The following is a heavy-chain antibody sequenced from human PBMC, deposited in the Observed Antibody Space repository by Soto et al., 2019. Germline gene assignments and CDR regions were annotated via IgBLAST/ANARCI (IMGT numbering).Heavy chain of an antibody. Sequence: PGGSLRLSCAASGFTFSSYGMHWVRQAPGKGLEWVAVIWYDGSNKYYADSVKGRFTISRDNSKNTLYLQMNSLRAEDTAVYYCARDGYKLIAAAGAHFDYWGQGTLVTVSS. CDR2: IWYDGSNK. J-gene: IGHJ4*02. CDR1: GFTFSSYG. V-gene: IGHV3-33*01. D-gene: IGHD6-13*01. CDR3: ARDGYKLIAAAGAHFDY.